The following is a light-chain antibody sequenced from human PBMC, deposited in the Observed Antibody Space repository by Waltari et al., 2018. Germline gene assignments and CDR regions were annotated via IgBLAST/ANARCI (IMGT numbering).Light chain of an antibody. J-gene: IGKJ4*01. Sequence: DILMTQSPDSLAVSLGERATINCKSSQSVFYSHNSKNYLAWYQQKPGQPPKLLIYGASARESGVPDRFSGSGSGTDFTLTISNLQAADVAVYYCQQYYSTLVTFGGGTKVEIK. V-gene: IGKV4-1*01. CDR3: QQYYSTLVT. CDR1: QSVFYSHNSKNY. CDR2: GAS.